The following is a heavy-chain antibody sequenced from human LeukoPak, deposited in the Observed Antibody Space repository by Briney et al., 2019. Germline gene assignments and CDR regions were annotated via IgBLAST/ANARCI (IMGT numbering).Heavy chain of an antibody. CDR1: GGSISSYY. CDR2: IYYSGTT. V-gene: IGHV4-59*12. J-gene: IGHJ4*02. Sequence: SETLSLTCTVSGGSISSYYWSWIRQPPGKGLEWIGYIYYSGTTNYNPSLKSRVAMSVDTSKNQFSLKLSSVTAADTAVYYCARGTIFGVVPIDDWGQGTLVTVSS. D-gene: IGHD3-3*01. CDR3: ARGTIFGVVPIDD.